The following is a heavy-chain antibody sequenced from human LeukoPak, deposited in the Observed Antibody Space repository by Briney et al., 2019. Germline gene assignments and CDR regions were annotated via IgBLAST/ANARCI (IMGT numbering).Heavy chain of an antibody. J-gene: IGHJ5*02. Sequence: SETLSLTCSVSGGAISSYFWSWIREPPGKGVGWIGYIYYSGSTNYNPSLKSRVTISVDTSKNQFSLKLSSVTAADTAVYYCARSGSYYNNWFDPWGQGTLVTVSS. D-gene: IGHD3-10*01. CDR2: IYYSGST. CDR3: ARSGSYYNNWFDP. CDR1: GGAISSYF. V-gene: IGHV4-59*01.